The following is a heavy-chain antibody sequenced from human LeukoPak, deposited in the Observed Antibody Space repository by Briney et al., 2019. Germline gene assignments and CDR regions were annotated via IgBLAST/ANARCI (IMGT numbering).Heavy chain of an antibody. CDR1: GFTFSAFG. J-gene: IGHJ4*02. CDR3: SKEENTAANS. V-gene: IGHV3-30*18. CDR2: ISYDGSYK. Sequence: PGGSLRLSCAASGFTFSAFGMHWVRQARGKGVEWVAVISYDGSYKYLAESVKGRFTISRDDSKITLYLQIHSLRAEATAMYYCSKEENTAANSWGQGTLVSVSS. D-gene: IGHD2-2*01.